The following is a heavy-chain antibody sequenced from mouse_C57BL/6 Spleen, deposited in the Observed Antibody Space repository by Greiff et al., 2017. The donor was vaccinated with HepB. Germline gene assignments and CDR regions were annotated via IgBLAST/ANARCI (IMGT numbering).Heavy chain of an antibody. CDR3: ARERDYYGSSYGY. D-gene: IGHD1-1*01. J-gene: IGHJ2*01. CDR2: IYPGDGDT. Sequence: LVESGPELVKPGASVKISCKASGYAFSSSWMNWVKQRPGKGLEWIGRIYPGDGDTNYNGKFKGKATLTADKSSSTAYMQLSSLTSEDSAVYFCARERDYYGSSYGYWGQGTTLTVSS. V-gene: IGHV1-82*01. CDR1: GYAFSSSW.